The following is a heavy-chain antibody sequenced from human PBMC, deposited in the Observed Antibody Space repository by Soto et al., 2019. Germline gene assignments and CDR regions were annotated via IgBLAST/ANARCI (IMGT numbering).Heavy chain of an antibody. D-gene: IGHD6-13*01. CDR1: GDSISGYY. CDR3: ARHRRPGSGNWYGVDH. Sequence: QVQLQESGPGLVKPSETLSLTCTVSGDSISGYYYIWIRQPPGKGLEWIGYSYYSGSTNYNPSLKSRVTMSVYASKHQFSLRLISATAADTALYYCARHRRPGSGNWYGVDHWGQGTLVTVSS. V-gene: IGHV4-59*08. J-gene: IGHJ4*02. CDR2: SYYSGST.